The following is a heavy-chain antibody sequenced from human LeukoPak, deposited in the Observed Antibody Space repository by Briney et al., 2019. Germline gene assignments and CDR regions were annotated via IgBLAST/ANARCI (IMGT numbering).Heavy chain of an antibody. J-gene: IGHJ3*01. CDR2: IYAIGSA. Sequence: SETLSLTCTVSGGSINSDNSYWSWIRQPAGKGLEWIGRIYAIGSANYNPSLKSRVTISVDTSKNQFSLKLRSVTAADTAVYYCARGVHRLTRPTTVTTGLDVWGHGTMVTVSS. D-gene: IGHD4-17*01. CDR3: ARGVHRLTRPTTVTTGLDV. CDR1: GGSINSDNSY. V-gene: IGHV4-61*02.